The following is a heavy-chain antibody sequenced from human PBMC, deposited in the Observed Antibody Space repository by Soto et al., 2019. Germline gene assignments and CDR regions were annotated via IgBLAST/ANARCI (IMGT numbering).Heavy chain of an antibody. V-gene: IGHV5-51*01. CDR1: GYSFTSHC. Sequence: VESLKIPCKGSGYSFTSHCIRWVRQMPRKGLEWMGIIYPGDSDTRYSPSFQGQVTISADKSISTAYLQWSSLKASDTAMYYCARPYYDFWSGNYSGMDIWDQGTTVTVYS. CDR3: ARPYYDFWSGNYSGMDI. J-gene: IGHJ6*02. CDR2: IYPGDSDT. D-gene: IGHD3-3*01.